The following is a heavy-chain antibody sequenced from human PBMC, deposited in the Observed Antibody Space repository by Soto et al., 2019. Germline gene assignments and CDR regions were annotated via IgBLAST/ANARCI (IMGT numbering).Heavy chain of an antibody. CDR1: GFTFSSYE. Sequence: PGGSLRLSCAASGFTFSSYEMNWVRQAPGKGLEWVSDITSTGSTRYYADSVRGRFTISRDSSTNTLYLQMNSLRAADTAVYYCGRCTSTSCHLGSDYWGQGTLVTVSS. V-gene: IGHV3-48*03. D-gene: IGHD2-2*01. CDR3: GRCTSTSCHLGSDY. J-gene: IGHJ4*02. CDR2: ITSTGSTR.